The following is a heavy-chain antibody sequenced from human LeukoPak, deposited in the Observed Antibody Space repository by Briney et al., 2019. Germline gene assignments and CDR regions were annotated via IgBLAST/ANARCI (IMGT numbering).Heavy chain of an antibody. J-gene: IGHJ6*02. D-gene: IGHD3-22*01. Sequence: GGSLRLSCAASGFPLSSYTMNWVRQAPGKGLGWVSSISSSSSYIYYADSVKGRFTISRDNAKNSLYVQMNSLRAEDTAVYYCARDSLDYYDSSGRYYYYGMDVWGQGTTVTVSS. CDR1: GFPLSSYT. CDR2: ISSSSSYI. CDR3: ARDSLDYYDSSGRYYYYGMDV. V-gene: IGHV3-21*01.